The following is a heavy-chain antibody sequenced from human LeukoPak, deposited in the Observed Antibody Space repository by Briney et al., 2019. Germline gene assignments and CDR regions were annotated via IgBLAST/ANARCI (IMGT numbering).Heavy chain of an antibody. CDR2: SNPSGGST. D-gene: IGHD4-17*01. J-gene: IGHJ4*02. CDR1: GYTFTSYY. CDR3: ARYGDYTNFDY. V-gene: IGHV1-46*01. Sequence: ASVKVSCEASGYTFTSYYMHWVRQAPGQGLEWMGISNPSGGSTTYAQKFQGRVTMTRDTSTSTVYMELSSLRSEDTAVYYCARYGDYTNFDYWGQGTLVTVSS.